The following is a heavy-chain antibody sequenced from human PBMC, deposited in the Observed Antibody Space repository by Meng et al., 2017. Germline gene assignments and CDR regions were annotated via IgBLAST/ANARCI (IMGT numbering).Heavy chain of an antibody. CDR3: AIVGATTAADAFDI. D-gene: IGHD1-26*01. Sequence: GESLKISCAACGFTFSSYEMNWVRQAPGKGLEWVSYISSSGSTIYYADSVKGRFTISRDNAKNSLYLQMNSLRAEDTAVYYCAIVGATTAADAFDIWGQGTMVTVSS. CDR1: GFTFSSYE. CDR2: ISSSGSTI. V-gene: IGHV3-48*03. J-gene: IGHJ3*02.